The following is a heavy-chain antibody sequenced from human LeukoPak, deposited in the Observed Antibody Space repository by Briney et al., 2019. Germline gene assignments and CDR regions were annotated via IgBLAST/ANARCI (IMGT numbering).Heavy chain of an antibody. CDR1: GGSFSGYY. CDR3: ARAVRKAVARGYFDY. J-gene: IGHJ4*02. V-gene: IGHV4-34*01. D-gene: IGHD6-19*01. CDR2: INHSGST. Sequence: PSETLCLTCAVYGGSFSGYYWSWIRQPPGEGLEWIGEINHSGSTNYNPSLKSRVTISVDTSKNQFSLKLSSVTAADTAVYYCARAVRKAVARGYFDYWGQGTLVTVSS.